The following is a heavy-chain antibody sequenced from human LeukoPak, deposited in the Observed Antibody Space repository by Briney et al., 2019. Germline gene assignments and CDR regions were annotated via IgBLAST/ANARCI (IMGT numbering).Heavy chain of an antibody. CDR2: IIPIFGTA. Sequence: SVKVSCKASGYTFTSYYMHWVRQAPGQGLEWMGGIIPIFGTANYAQKFQGRVTITADKSTSTAYMELSSLRSEDTAVYYCARGNIAAAGTYYYYMDVWGKGTTVTVSS. D-gene: IGHD6-13*01. V-gene: IGHV1-69*06. CDR1: GYTFTSYY. J-gene: IGHJ6*03. CDR3: ARGNIAAAGTYYYYMDV.